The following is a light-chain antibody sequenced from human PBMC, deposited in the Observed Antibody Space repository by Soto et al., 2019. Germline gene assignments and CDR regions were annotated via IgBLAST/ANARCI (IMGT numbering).Light chain of an antibody. Sequence: DIQMTQSPYSLSASVGDRVTITCRASQGIRNDLGWYQQKPGKAPKRLIYAASSMQSGVPSRFSGSGSEAECTRTISRRQPEDFTTYYGLQHNSYPWTFGQGTKVEIK. CDR2: AAS. CDR3: LQHNSYPWT. CDR1: QGIRND. V-gene: IGKV1-17*01. J-gene: IGKJ1*01.